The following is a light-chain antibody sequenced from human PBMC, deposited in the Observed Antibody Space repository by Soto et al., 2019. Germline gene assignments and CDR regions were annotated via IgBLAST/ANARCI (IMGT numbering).Light chain of an antibody. CDR3: QHHSNYPEA. J-gene: IGKJ1*01. CDR2: KAS. V-gene: IGKV1-5*03. Sequence: DIQMTQSPATLSGSVGDRVTITCRASQTITSWLAWYQQKPGQAPKLLIYKASTIKCGVPSRFSGSGSGTEFTLTISSLQPDDFATYYCQHHSNYPEAFGQGTKVDIK. CDR1: QTITSW.